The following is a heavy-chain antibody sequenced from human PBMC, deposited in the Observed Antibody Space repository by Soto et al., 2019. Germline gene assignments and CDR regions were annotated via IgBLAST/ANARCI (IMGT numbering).Heavy chain of an antibody. CDR1: GGTFSSYA. V-gene: IGHV1-69*12. CDR2: IIPIFGTA. D-gene: IGHD6-13*01. Sequence: QVQLVQSGAGVKKPGSSVKVSCKASGGTFSSYAISWVRQAPGQGLEWMGGIIPIFGTANYAQKFQGRVTITADESTSKAYMELSSLRSEDTAVYYCARDNGSNYYYYYGMDVWGQGTTVTVSS. J-gene: IGHJ6*02. CDR3: ARDNGSNYYYYYGMDV.